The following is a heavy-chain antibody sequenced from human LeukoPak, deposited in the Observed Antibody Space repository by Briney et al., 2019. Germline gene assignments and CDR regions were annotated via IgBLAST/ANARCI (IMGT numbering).Heavy chain of an antibody. CDR2: ISIDGSNT. Sequence: GWSLRLSCAVSGFTFSIYAMRLVCQAPVRGLVWVSVISIDGSNTNYTASVKGRFTISRDNSKNQLYLQMNSLRAEDTAVYYCARAQTYYDNLPHGHDAFDIWGQGTMVTVSS. V-gene: IGHV3-30*04. D-gene: IGHD3-9*01. J-gene: IGHJ3*02. CDR1: GFTFSIYA. CDR3: ARAQTYYDNLPHGHDAFDI.